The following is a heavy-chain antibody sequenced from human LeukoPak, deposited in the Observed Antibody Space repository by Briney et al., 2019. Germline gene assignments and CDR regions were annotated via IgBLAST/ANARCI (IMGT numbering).Heavy chain of an antibody. Sequence: SLRLSSAASGFTTTSYSMNWGRQAPGKGLEWVPSISISISYIYYADSVKGRFTISRDNAKSSLYLQMNSLRAEDTAVYFCARGRSGYCSTTSCSRPTDYWGQGTLVTVSS. CDR2: ISISISYI. J-gene: IGHJ4*02. CDR3: ARGRSGYCSTTSCSRPTDY. V-gene: IGHV3-21*01. D-gene: IGHD2-2*03. CDR1: GFTTTSYS.